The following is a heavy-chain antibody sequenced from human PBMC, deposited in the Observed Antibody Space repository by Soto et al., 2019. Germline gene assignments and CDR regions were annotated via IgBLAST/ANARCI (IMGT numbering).Heavy chain of an antibody. CDR1: GASISSYY. Sequence: SETLSPTCTVSGASISSYYWSWIRQPAGKGLEWIGRIYTSGSTNYNPSLKSRVTMSVDTSKNQFSLKLSSVTAADTAVYYCARDRGSSSRLNYYYYYGMDVWGQGTTVTVSS. CDR2: IYTSGST. CDR3: ARDRGSSSRLNYYYYYGMDV. D-gene: IGHD6-6*01. V-gene: IGHV4-4*07. J-gene: IGHJ6*02.